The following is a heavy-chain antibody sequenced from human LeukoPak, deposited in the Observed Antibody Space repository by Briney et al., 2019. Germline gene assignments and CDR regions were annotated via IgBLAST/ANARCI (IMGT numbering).Heavy chain of an antibody. V-gene: IGHV3-23*01. Sequence: PGGSLRLSCAVSGITLSNYGKSWVRQAPGKGLEWVAGISDSAGGTDYADSVRGRFTISRDNPKNTLYLQMNSLRAEDTAVYFCAKRGVVIRVILVGFHKAAYYFDSWGQGALVTVSS. D-gene: IGHD3-22*01. CDR1: GITLSNYG. CDR2: ISDSAGGT. CDR3: AKRGVVIRVILVGFHKAAYYFDS. J-gene: IGHJ4*02.